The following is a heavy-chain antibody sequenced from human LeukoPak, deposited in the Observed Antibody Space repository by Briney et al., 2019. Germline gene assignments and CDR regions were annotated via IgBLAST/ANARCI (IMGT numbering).Heavy chain of an antibody. CDR1: GFTFSNYA. CDR2: ICSSGGST. D-gene: IGHD3-3*01. CDR3: AKGRYDFWSGTY. Sequence: GGSLRLSCAASGFTFSNYAMSWVRQAPGKGLEWVSICSSGGSTYYADSVKGRFTTTRDNSKNTLYLQMNSLRAEDTAVYYCAKGRYDFWSGTYWGQGTLVTVSS. J-gene: IGHJ4*02. V-gene: IGHV3-23*01.